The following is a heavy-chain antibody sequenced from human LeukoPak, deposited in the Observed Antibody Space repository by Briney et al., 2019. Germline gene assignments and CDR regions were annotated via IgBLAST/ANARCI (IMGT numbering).Heavy chain of an antibody. CDR3: ARDRWGSGYNAPHDYYYMDV. CDR2: IYHAGNI. Sequence: PSETLSLTCAVSGGSISSSHWWTWVRQPPGKGLEWIAEIYHAGNIKYNPSLKSRVTISVDKSRNQFSLKLRSVTAADTAVYYCARDRWGSGYNAPHDYYYMDVWGKGTTVTVSS. D-gene: IGHD3-3*01. CDR1: GGSISSSHW. J-gene: IGHJ6*03. V-gene: IGHV4-4*02.